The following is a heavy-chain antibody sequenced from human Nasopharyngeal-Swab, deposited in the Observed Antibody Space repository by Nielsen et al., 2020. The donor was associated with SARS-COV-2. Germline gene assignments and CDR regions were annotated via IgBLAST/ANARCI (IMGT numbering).Heavy chain of an antibody. D-gene: IGHD3-10*01. Sequence: WIRQPPGKGLVWVSHIDVGGISTNYADSVQGRFTISRDNAKNTLSLQMNGLRDEDSAIYYCTRGGFSHSMDVWGQGTTVTVSS. V-gene: IGHV3-74*01. CDR2: IDVGGIST. CDR3: TRGGFSHSMDV. J-gene: IGHJ6*02.